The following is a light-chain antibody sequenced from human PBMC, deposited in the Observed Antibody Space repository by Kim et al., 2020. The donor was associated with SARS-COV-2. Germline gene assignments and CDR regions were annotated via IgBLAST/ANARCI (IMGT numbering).Light chain of an antibody. J-gene: IGLJ3*02. V-gene: IGLV3-21*04. Sequence: SYELTQPPSVSVAPGKAASITCGGNNIGSQRVHWYQQKPGQAPVLVIYYNSDRPSGIPERFSGSNPGNTATLTISRVEAGDEADYYCQVWDSGSDHWVFGGGTKLTVL. CDR2: YNS. CDR1: NIGSQR. CDR3: QVWDSGSDHWV.